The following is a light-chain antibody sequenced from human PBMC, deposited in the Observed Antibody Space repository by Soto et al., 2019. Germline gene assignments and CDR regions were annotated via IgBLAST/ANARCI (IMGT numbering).Light chain of an antibody. CDR3: QQYGSSPQT. V-gene: IGKV3-20*01. CDR1: QSVSSSY. CDR2: GAS. Sequence: EIVLTQSPGTLSLSPGERATLSCRASQSVSSSYLAWYQQKPGQDPRLLIQGASSRATGIPDRFSGRGSGTDFTLTISRLEPEDFAMYYCQQYGSSPQTFGGGTKVEIK. J-gene: IGKJ4*01.